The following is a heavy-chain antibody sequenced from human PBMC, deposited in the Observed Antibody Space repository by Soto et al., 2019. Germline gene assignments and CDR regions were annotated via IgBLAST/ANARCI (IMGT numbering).Heavy chain of an antibody. CDR1: GGTFSSFA. J-gene: IGHJ6*02. Sequence: GASLTVSCKASGGTFSSFAINWVRQAPGQGPEWMGGTIPILGTANYAQKFQGRVTIIADETTNTASLELTGLRSEDTAVYYCARGNALDIWGQGTTVTVSS. CDR3: ARGNALDI. CDR2: TIPILGTA. V-gene: IGHV1-69*13.